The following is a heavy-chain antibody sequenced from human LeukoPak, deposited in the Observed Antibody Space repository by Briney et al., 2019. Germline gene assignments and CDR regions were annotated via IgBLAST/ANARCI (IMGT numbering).Heavy chain of an antibody. D-gene: IGHD6-6*01. CDR2: IIPILGIA. CDR3: ARDLSIAARNWFDP. V-gene: IGHV1-69*04. CDR1: GGTFSSYT. J-gene: IGHJ5*02. Sequence: SVKVSCKASGGTFSSYTISWVRQAPGPGLEWMGRIIPILGIANYAQKFQGRVTITADKSTSTAYMELSSLRSEDTAVYYCARDLSIAARNWFDPWGQGTLVTVSS.